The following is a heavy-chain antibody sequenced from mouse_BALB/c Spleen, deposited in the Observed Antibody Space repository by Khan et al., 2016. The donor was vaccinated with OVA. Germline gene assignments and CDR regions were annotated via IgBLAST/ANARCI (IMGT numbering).Heavy chain of an antibody. D-gene: IGHD2-3*01. CDR2: INYSGST. CDR1: GYSITSDCA. V-gene: IGHV3-2*02. J-gene: IGHJ4*01. CDR3: ARDGSRYNYAMDY. Sequence: VQLQESGPGLVNPSQSLSLTCTVTGYSITSDCAWNWIRQFPENKLELMGYINYSGSTNYNPALKSRISVTRDTSKNQFFLQLNSVTTEDAATYYCARDGSRYNYAMDYWGQGTSVTVSS.